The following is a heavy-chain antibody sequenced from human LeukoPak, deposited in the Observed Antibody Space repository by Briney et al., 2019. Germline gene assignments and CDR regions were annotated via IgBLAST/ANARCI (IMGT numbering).Heavy chain of an antibody. Sequence: GGSLRLSCAASGFTFSSYEMNWVRQAPGKGLEWLSYISRSGNTIYYADSMKGRFTISRDNAKNSLYLQMNSLRVEDTAVYYCATATSLDYGDYFFHHWGQGTLVTVSS. J-gene: IGHJ1*01. CDR2: ISRSGNTI. CDR1: GFTFSSYE. D-gene: IGHD4-17*01. CDR3: ATATSLDYGDYFFHH. V-gene: IGHV3-48*03.